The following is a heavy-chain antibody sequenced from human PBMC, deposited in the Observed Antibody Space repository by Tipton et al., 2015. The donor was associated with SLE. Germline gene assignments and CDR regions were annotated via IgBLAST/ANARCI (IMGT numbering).Heavy chain of an antibody. CDR1: GGSINNFY. CDR3: VRVITYYYDSSGYLYYFDY. J-gene: IGHJ4*02. V-gene: IGHV4-59*12. Sequence: LRLSCTVSGGSINNFYWAWIRQSPGKGLEWIGYIYYSGSTTYNPALRTRVTMSVDTSKNQFSLEVRSVTAADTAVYYCVRVITYYYDSSGYLYYFDYWGQGTLITVSS. D-gene: IGHD3-22*01. CDR2: IYYSGST.